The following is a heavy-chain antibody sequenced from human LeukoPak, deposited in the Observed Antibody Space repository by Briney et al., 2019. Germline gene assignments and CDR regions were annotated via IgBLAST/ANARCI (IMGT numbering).Heavy chain of an antibody. Sequence: GASVKVSCKASGYTFTSYGISWVRQAPGQGLEWMGWISAYNGNTNYAQKLQGRVTMTTDTSTSTAYMELRSLRSDDTAVYYCARENYDILTGPTVYYFDYWGQGTLVTVSS. V-gene: IGHV1-18*01. D-gene: IGHD3-9*01. CDR3: ARENYDILTGPTVYYFDY. CDR2: ISAYNGNT. J-gene: IGHJ4*02. CDR1: GYTFTSYG.